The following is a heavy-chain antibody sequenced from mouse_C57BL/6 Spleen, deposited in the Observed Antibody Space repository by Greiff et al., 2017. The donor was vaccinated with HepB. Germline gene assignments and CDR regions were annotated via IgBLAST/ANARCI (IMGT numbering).Heavy chain of an antibody. CDR2: ISSGGDYI. Sequence: EVMLVESGEGLVKPGGSLKLSCAASGFTFSSYAMSWVRQTPEKRLEWVAYISSGGDYIYYADTVKGRFTISRDNARNTLYLQMSSLKSEDTAMYYCTREHYGSSLGAMDYWGQRTSVTVSS. D-gene: IGHD1-1*01. V-gene: IGHV5-9-1*02. CDR1: GFTFSSYA. CDR3: TREHYGSSLGAMDY. J-gene: IGHJ4*01.